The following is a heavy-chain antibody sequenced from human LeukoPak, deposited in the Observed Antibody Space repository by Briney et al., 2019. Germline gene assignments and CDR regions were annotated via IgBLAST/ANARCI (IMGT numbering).Heavy chain of an antibody. V-gene: IGHV3-53*01. Sequence: GGSLRLSCAASGFTVSSNYMSWVRQAPGKGLEWVSVIYSGGSTYYADSVKGRFTISRDNAKNSLYLQMNSLRAEDTAVYYCARDHLTMVRGVRRPLDVWGKGTTVTISS. J-gene: IGHJ6*04. CDR2: IYSGGST. D-gene: IGHD3-10*01. CDR3: ARDHLTMVRGVRRPLDV. CDR1: GFTVSSNY.